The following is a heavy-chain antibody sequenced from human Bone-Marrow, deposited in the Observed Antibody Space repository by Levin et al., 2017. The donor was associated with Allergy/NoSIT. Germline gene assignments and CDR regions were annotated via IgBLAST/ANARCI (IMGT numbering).Heavy chain of an antibody. D-gene: IGHD3-10*01. Sequence: GGSLRLSCKGSGYSFTNYFIGWVRQMPGKGLEWMGFIYPGDSDTRYSPSFQGQVTISADKSSSTAYLQWSSLKASDTAMYYCARRISLIQGVVITYYFDYWGQGTLVTVSS. CDR2: IYPGDSDT. J-gene: IGHJ4*02. CDR1: GYSFTNYF. V-gene: IGHV5-51*01. CDR3: ARRISLIQGVVITYYFDY.